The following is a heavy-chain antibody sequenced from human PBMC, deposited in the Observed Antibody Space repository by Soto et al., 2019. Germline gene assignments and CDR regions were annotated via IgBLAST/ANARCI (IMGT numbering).Heavy chain of an antibody. CDR1: GFTFSSYA. Sequence: QVQLVESGGGVVQPGRSLRLSCAASGFTFSSYAMHWVRQAPGKGLEWVSVISYDGSNKYYADSVKGRFTISRDNSKNTLYLQMNSLRAEDTAVYYCARDPWGVYYDSSGSIDSLGQGTLVTVSS. V-gene: IGHV3-30-3*01. D-gene: IGHD3-22*01. CDR2: ISYDGSNK. CDR3: ARDPWGVYYDSSGSIDS. J-gene: IGHJ4*02.